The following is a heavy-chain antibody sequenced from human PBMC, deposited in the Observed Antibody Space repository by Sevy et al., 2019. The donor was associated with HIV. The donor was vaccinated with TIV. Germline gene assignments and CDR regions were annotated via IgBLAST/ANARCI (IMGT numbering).Heavy chain of an antibody. Sequence: GGSLRLSCAASGFTFSSYSMNWVRQAPGKGLEWVSSISSSSSYIYYAYSVKGRFTISRDNAKNSLYLQMNSLRAEDTAVYYCARDRSAGPAAGAFDIWGQGTMVTVSS. CDR3: ARDRSAGPAAGAFDI. J-gene: IGHJ3*02. V-gene: IGHV3-21*01. CDR1: GFTFSSYS. CDR2: ISSSSSYI. D-gene: IGHD2-2*01.